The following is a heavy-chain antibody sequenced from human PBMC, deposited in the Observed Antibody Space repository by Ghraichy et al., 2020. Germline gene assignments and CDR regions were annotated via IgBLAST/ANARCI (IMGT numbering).Heavy chain of an antibody. D-gene: IGHD1-26*01. V-gene: IGHV3-21*01. CDR1: GFIFSNYN. Sequence: GGSLRLSCAASGFIFSNYNFNWVRQAPGKGLEWLSSIDASGTYKYYTASVNGRFTISRDNAESSLYLQMNSLRADDTAIYYCAKDGPLVTSTARDHWGQGTLVTVSA. CDR3: AKDGPLVTSTARDH. CDR2: IDASGTYK. J-gene: IGHJ4*02.